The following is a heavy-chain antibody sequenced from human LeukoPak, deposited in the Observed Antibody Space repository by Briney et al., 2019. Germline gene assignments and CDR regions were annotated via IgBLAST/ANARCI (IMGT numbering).Heavy chain of an antibody. CDR1: GSTFSRYW. CDR2: VKSDGSDT. V-gene: IGHV3-74*01. D-gene: IGHD1-26*01. J-gene: IGHJ4*02. CDR3: TTGIGSYYYY. Sequence: GGSLRLSCAASGSTFSRYWMHWVRQAPGKGLVWVSRVKSDGSDTIYADSVKGRFTVSRDNAKNTLYLQMDGLRAEDTAVYYCTTGIGSYYYYWGQGTLVTVAS.